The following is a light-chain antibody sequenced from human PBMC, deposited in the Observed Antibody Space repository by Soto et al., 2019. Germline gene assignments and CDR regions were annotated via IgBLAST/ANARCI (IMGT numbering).Light chain of an antibody. CDR3: CYYTGSPYV. V-gene: IGLV2-14*01. CDR2: EVN. Sequence: QSVLTQPASVSGCPGQSITISCTGTSSDIGRYDFVSWYQQLPGKAPKLLIYEVNHRPSGISDRFSGSKSGNTASLTISGLQADDEAHYYCCYYTGSPYVFGSGTKVTVL. J-gene: IGLJ1*01. CDR1: SSDIGRYDF.